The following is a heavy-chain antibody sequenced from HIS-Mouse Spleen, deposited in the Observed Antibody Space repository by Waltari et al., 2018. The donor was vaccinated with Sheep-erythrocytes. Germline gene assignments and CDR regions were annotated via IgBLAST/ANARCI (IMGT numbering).Heavy chain of an antibody. CDR3: VRDTSSDSSGWHDAFDI. CDR2: IIPIFGTA. V-gene: IGHV1-69*01. D-gene: IGHD6-19*01. CDR1: GGTFSSYA. J-gene: IGHJ3*02. Sequence: QVQLVQSGVEVKKPGSSVKVSCKASGGTFSSYAISWVRQAPGQGLEWMGGIIPIFGTANYAQKFQGRVTITADESTSTAYMELSSLRSEDTAVYYCVRDTSSDSSGWHDAFDIWGQGTLVTVSS.